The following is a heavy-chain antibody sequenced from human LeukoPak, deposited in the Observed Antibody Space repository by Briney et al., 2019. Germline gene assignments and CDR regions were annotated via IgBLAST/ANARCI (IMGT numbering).Heavy chain of an antibody. CDR1: GYTFTIND. Sequence: SVTLSLTAAGYTFTINDINWDWHATGQGPEWMGWMIPNSDNTGYAQKIQGRVTLTRNTSISTAYMELSSLRSEDTAVYYCARGFPRSGSRRGWYYYYSMDVWGQGTTVTVSS. D-gene: IGHD1-26*01. CDR2: MIPNSDNT. V-gene: IGHV1-8*02. CDR3: ARGFPRSGSRRGWYYYYSMDV. J-gene: IGHJ6*02.